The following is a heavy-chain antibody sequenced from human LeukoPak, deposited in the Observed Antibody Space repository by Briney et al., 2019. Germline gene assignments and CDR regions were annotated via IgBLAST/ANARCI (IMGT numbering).Heavy chain of an antibody. CDR1: GYTFTSYY. J-gene: IGHJ4*02. D-gene: IGHD6-13*01. Sequence: GASVKDSCKASGYTFTSYYMHWVRQAPGQGREWMGIINPSGGSTSYAQKFQGRVTMTRDTSTSTVYMELSSLRSEDTAVYYCARDRREAAAGSPVDYWGQGTLVTVSS. CDR2: INPSGGST. CDR3: ARDRREAAAGSPVDY. V-gene: IGHV1-46*01.